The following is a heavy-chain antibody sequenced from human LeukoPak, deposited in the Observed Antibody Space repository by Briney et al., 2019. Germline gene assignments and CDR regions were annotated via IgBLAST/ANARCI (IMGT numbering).Heavy chain of an antibody. Sequence: PGGSLRLSCAACGFTFSSYAMSWVRQAPGKGLEWVSAISGSGGSTYYADSVKGRFTISRDNSKNTLYLQMNSLRAEDTAVYYCAKGGKSSSRLISDYWGQGTLVTVSS. V-gene: IGHV3-23*01. CDR1: GFTFSSYA. D-gene: IGHD6-6*01. CDR2: ISGSGGST. CDR3: AKGGKSSSRLISDY. J-gene: IGHJ4*02.